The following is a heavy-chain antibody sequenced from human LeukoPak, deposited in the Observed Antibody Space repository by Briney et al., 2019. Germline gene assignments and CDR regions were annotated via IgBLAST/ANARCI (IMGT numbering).Heavy chain of an antibody. CDR1: GFTFSSYA. V-gene: IGHV3-23*01. CDR3: AKAKVGYSSGWYPDY. Sequence: PGGSLRLSCAASGFTFSSYAVSWVRQAPGKGLEWVSAISGSGGSTYYADSVKGRFTISRDNSKNTLYLQMNSLRAEDTAVYYCAKAKVGYSSGWYPDYWGQGTLVTVSS. D-gene: IGHD6-19*01. J-gene: IGHJ4*02. CDR2: ISGSGGST.